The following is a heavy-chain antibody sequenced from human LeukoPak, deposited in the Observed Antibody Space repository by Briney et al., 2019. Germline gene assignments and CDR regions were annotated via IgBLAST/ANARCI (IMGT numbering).Heavy chain of an antibody. CDR1: EFTFSTYW. CDR3: AKDRCSNGIGCYYYYMDV. D-gene: IGHD2-8*01. Sequence: EAGGSLRLSCAASEFTFSTYWMSWVRQAPGKGLEWVADIKQDGSEKYYVDSVKGRFTISRQNAKNSLFLQMNSLRAEDTAVYYCAKDRCSNGIGCYYYYMDVWGKGTTVTISS. J-gene: IGHJ6*03. V-gene: IGHV3-7*01. CDR2: IKQDGSEK.